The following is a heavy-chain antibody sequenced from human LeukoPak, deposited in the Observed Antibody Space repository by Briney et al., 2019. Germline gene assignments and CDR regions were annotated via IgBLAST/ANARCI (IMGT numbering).Heavy chain of an antibody. Sequence: GGSLRLSCEASAFTFSSYWMSWVRQAPGKGLEWVANMKEDGDEINYVDFERGRFTISRDNAQNSLFLQKNSLRVEDTAVYYCARDRGYSTFDYWGQGTLVTVSS. CDR3: ARDRGYSTFDY. V-gene: IGHV3-7*01. CDR1: AFTFSSYW. CDR2: MKEDGDEI. D-gene: IGHD4-23*01. J-gene: IGHJ4*02.